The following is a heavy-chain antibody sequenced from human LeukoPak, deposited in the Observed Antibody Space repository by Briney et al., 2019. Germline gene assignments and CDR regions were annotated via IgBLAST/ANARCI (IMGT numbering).Heavy chain of an antibody. CDR1: GGSFSGYY. CDR2: INHSGST. Sequence: SEALSLTCAVYGGSFSGYYWSWIRQPPGKGLEWIGEINHSGSTNYNPSLKSRVTISVDTSKNQFSLKLSSVTAADTAVYYCARGKVGATGNWFDPWGQGTLVTVSS. D-gene: IGHD1-26*01. CDR3: ARGKVGATGNWFDP. V-gene: IGHV4-34*01. J-gene: IGHJ5*02.